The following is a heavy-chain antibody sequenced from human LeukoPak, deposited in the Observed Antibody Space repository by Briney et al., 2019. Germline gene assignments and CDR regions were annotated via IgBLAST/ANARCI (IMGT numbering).Heavy chain of an antibody. CDR3: ARRSEGMATSAFDY. V-gene: IGHV5-51*01. J-gene: IGHJ4*02. Sequence: GESLKISCKASGCRFTSKWIAWVRQVPGKGLEWMGIIYPGDSDIRYSPSFQGQVTISVDKSISSASLQWSSLKASDTATYYCARRSEGMATSAFDYWGQGTVVTVST. D-gene: IGHD5-24*01. CDR2: IYPGDSDI. CDR1: GCRFTSKW.